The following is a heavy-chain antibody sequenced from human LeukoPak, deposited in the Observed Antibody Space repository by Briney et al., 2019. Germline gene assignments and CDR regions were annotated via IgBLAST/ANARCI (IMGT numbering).Heavy chain of an antibody. V-gene: IGHV1-2*02. CDR3: ARDLGYCSSTSCPAYY. J-gene: IGHJ4*02. CDR2: INPNSGGT. Sequence: ASVKVSCKASGYTFTGYYMHWVRQAPGQGLEWMGWINPNSGGTNYAQKFQGRVTMTRDTSISTAYMELSRLRSDDTAVYYCARDLGYCSSTSCPAYYWGQGTLVTVSS. CDR1: GYTFTGYY. D-gene: IGHD2-2*01.